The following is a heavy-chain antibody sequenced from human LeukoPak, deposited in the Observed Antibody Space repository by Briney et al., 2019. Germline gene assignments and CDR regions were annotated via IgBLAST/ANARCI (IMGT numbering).Heavy chain of an antibody. Sequence: ASVKVSCKASGYTFTSYYMHWVRQAPGQGLEWMGIINPSGGSTSYAQKFQGRVIMTRDMSTSTVYMELSSLRSEDTAVYYCARDLDGDYGGKSVGYWGQGTLVTVSS. V-gene: IGHV1-46*01. CDR2: INPSGGST. J-gene: IGHJ4*02. D-gene: IGHD4-23*01. CDR3: ARDLDGDYGGKSVGY. CDR1: GYTFTSYY.